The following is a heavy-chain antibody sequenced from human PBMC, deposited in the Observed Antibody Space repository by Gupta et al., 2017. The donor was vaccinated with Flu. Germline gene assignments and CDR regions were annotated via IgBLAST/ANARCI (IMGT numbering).Heavy chain of an antibody. CDR2: IYYSGST. CDR1: GGSISSGGYY. CDR3: AMTDGYDILTGYPRFDP. D-gene: IGHD3-9*01. J-gene: IGHJ5*02. Sequence: QVQLQESGPGLVKPSQTLSLTCTVSGGSISSGGYYWSWIRQHPGKGLEWIGYIYYSGSTYYNPSLKSRVTISVDTSKNQFSLKLSSVTAADTAVYYCAMTDGYDILTGYPRFDPWGQGTLVTVSS. V-gene: IGHV4-31*03.